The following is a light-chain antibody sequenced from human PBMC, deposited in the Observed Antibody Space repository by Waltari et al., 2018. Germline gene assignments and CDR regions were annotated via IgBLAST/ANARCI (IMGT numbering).Light chain of an antibody. J-gene: IGKJ3*01. V-gene: IGKV2-30*02. CDR2: KVS. CDR3: MQGSHWPPEIT. CDR1: QSLVHSDGNTY. Sequence: DVVMTQSPLSLPVTLGQPASISCSSSQSLVHSDGNTYLSWFQQRPGQSPRRLIYKVSNRDSGVPDRFSGSGSGTDFTLKISRVEAEDVGVYYCMQGSHWPPEITFGPGTRVDIK.